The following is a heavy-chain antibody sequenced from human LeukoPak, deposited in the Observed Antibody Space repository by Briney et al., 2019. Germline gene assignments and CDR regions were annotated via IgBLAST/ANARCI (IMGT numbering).Heavy chain of an antibody. Sequence: GASVNVSFKVSGYSLSDLNIQWVRQAPGKGLEWMGGFDPEQATTIYAQKFQGRLTMTEEISTDTVYMELSSLTSEDTAVYYCATRSGDFWSGFDNWGQGTLVTVSS. V-gene: IGHV1-24*01. D-gene: IGHD3-3*01. CDR2: FDPEQATT. CDR1: GYSLSDLN. J-gene: IGHJ5*02. CDR3: ATRSGDFWSGFDN.